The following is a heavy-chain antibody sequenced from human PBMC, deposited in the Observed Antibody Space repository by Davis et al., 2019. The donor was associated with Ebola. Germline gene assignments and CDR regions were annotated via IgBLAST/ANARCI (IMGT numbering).Heavy chain of an antibody. Sequence: ETLSLTCTVSGGSISSSSYYWGWVRQAPGKGLEWVANIKQDGSEKYYVDSVKGRFTISRDNAKNSLYLQMNSLRAEDTAVYYCARENYDSSGYVDYWGQGTLVTVSS. CDR2: IKQDGSEK. CDR1: GGSISSSSYY. J-gene: IGHJ4*02. D-gene: IGHD3-22*01. CDR3: ARENYDSSGYVDY. V-gene: IGHV3-7*01.